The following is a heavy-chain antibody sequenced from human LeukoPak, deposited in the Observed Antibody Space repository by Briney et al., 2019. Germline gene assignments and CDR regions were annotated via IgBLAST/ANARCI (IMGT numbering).Heavy chain of an antibody. CDR2: ISSSGSTI. V-gene: IGHV3-48*03. D-gene: IGHD4-11*01. CDR1: GFTFSSYE. J-gene: IGHJ6*02. Sequence: GGSLRLSCAASGFTFSSYEMNWVRQAPGKGLEWVSYISSSGSTIYYADSVKGRFTISRDNAKNSLYLQMNSLRAEDTAVYYCARGRYDYMTGYYYGMDVWGQGTTVTVSS. CDR3: ARGRYDYMTGYYYGMDV.